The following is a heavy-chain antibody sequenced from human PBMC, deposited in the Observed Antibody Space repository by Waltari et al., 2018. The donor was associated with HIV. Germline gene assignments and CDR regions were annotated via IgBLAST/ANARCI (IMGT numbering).Heavy chain of an antibody. CDR3: AREEGGGNAYYYYGMDV. J-gene: IGHJ6*02. D-gene: IGHD3-16*01. CDR1: GFTFSYYS. V-gene: IGHV3-48*01. Sequence: EVHLVESGGGLVQPGGSLSLSCGASGFTFSYYSMNWVRQAPGKGLEWISYISSSSSTIFYADSVKGRFTISRDKAKNSLYLQLNSLRAEDTAVYYCAREEGGGNAYYYYGMDVWGQGTTVTVSS. CDR2: ISSSSSTI.